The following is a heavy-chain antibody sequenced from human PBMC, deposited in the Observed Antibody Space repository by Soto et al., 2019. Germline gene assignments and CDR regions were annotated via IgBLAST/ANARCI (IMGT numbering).Heavy chain of an antibody. Sequence: SETLSLTCTVSGGSISSGDYYWSWIRQPPGKGLEWIGYSYYSGSTYYNPSLKSRVTISIDTSKNQFSLKLSSVTAADTAVYYCARGSIGAPLSGMDVWGQGTTVTVSS. V-gene: IGHV4-30-4*01. CDR1: GGSISSGDYY. CDR3: ARGSIGAPLSGMDV. CDR2: SYYSGST. J-gene: IGHJ6*02. D-gene: IGHD6-6*01.